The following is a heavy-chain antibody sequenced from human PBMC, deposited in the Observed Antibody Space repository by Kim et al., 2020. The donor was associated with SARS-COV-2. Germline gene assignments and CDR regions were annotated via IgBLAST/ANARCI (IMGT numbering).Heavy chain of an antibody. CDR2: IYYSGST. CDR1: GGSISSSSYY. V-gene: IGHV4-39*01. Sequence: SETLSLTCTVSGGSISSSSYYWGWIRQPPGMGLEWIGSIYYSGSTYYNPSLKSRVTISVDTSKNQFSLKLSSVTAADTAVYYCARLVASIRGFDYWGQGTLVTVSS. CDR3: ARLVASIRGFDY. D-gene: IGHD5-12*01. J-gene: IGHJ4*02.